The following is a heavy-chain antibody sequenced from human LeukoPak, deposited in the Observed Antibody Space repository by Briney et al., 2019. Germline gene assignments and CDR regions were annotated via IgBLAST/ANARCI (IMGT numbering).Heavy chain of an antibody. D-gene: IGHD4-17*01. V-gene: IGHV3-48*01. CDR2: TSVNGAVT. CDR1: GFTFSRYA. Sequence: PGGSLRLSCSASGFTFSRYAMHWVRRAPGKGLEWLSHTSVNGAVTTYADSVKGRFTISSDTAKNSLYLQLNSLTVGDTAMYYCARDRDGDEDFDYWGRGTLVTVSS. J-gene: IGHJ4*02. CDR3: ARDRDGDEDFDY.